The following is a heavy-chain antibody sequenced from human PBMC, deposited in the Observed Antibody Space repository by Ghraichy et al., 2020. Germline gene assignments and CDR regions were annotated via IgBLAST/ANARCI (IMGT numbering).Heavy chain of an antibody. CDR1: GFSFSDYA. V-gene: IGHV3-23*01. CDR3: AKLKGRSFGFHIEY. J-gene: IGHJ4*02. Sequence: GGSLRLSCAASGFSFSDYAMSWVRQAPGKGLEWVSLIDGSGGTTHYADSVKGRFTISRDNSKHTLYLEMSSLRVEDTAVFYCAKLKGRSFGFHIEYWGQGTLVTASS. D-gene: IGHD3-10*01. CDR2: IDGSGGTT.